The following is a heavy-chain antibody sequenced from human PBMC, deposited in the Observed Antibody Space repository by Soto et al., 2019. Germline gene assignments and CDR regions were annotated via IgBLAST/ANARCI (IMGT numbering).Heavy chain of an antibody. D-gene: IGHD7-27*01. CDR3: ARQAWVTGEKYFDY. CDR2: IYSSGST. J-gene: IGHJ4*02. Sequence: SETLSLTCTVSGSSISSYSWSWIRQPPGKGLEWIGCIYSSGSTNYNPSLKSRVTISVDTSKNQFSLKLSSVVAADTAVYYCARQAWVTGEKYFDYWGQGTLVTVSS. V-gene: IGHV4-59*08. CDR1: GSSISSYS.